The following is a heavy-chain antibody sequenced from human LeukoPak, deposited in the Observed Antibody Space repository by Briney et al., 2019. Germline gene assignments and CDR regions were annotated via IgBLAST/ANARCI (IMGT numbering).Heavy chain of an antibody. CDR1: GGTFSSYV. J-gene: IGHJ5*02. D-gene: IGHD2-15*01. Sequence: GASVKVSCKASGGTFSSYVISWVRQAPGQGLEWMGGFIPIFGTPDYAQKFQGRVTFTADESTGTAYMELSSLRSEDTAVYYCARDLEVRTPPVRNWFDPWGQGTLVTVSS. V-gene: IGHV1-69*01. CDR2: FIPIFGTP. CDR3: ARDLEVRTPPVRNWFDP.